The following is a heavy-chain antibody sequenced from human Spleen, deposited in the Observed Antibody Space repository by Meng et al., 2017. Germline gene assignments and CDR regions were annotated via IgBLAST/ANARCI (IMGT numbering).Heavy chain of an antibody. V-gene: IGHV1-2*06. D-gene: IGHD6-25*01. J-gene: IGHJ4*02. CDR3: ARDEDISAAGKLFGDY. Sequence: GRVVACWDEVKKPGASVKVSCKPSGYNFPDYYIHWVRRAPGQGLEWMGRINPKSGDTHYAQKFQARVTMTGDTSISTAYMELSGLRSDDTAMYYCARDEDISAAGKLFGDYWGQGTLVTVSS. CDR1: GYNFPDYY. CDR2: INPKSGDT.